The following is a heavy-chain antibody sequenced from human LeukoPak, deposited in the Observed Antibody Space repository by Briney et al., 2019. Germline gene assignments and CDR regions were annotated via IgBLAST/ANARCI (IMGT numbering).Heavy chain of an antibody. CDR2: VFYSKST. D-gene: IGHD3-3*02. CDR1: GGSIINNGYA. CDR3: ARGQFWSGYSI. V-gene: IGHV4-39*01. Sequence: NPSETLSLTCTVSGGSIINNGYAWGWIRQPPGKGLEWIGSVFYSKSTYYNPSLKSRVTMSVDTSKNQFSLNLSSVTAADTAVYYCARGQFWSGYSIWGQGTLVTVSS. J-gene: IGHJ4*02.